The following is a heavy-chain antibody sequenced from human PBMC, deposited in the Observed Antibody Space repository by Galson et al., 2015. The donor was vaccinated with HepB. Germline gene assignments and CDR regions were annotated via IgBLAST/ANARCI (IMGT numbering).Heavy chain of an antibody. CDR1: GLSFNDGW. Sequence: SLRLSCAVSGLSFNDGWMNWVRQAPGKGLEWVGRIKSKNDDGTTEYAAPVKGRFTISRDDSKNTVYLQLNSLITEDTAVYYCNTDRITQFGQYWGQGTLVTVSS. CDR2: IKSKNDDGTT. J-gene: IGHJ4*02. V-gene: IGHV3-15*07. D-gene: IGHD3-9*01. CDR3: NTDRITQFGQY.